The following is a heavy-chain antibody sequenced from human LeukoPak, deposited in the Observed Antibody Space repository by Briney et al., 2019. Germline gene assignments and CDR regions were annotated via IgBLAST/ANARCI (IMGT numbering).Heavy chain of an antibody. CDR3: ARLRGDSILYYYYYMDV. Sequence: PSETLSLTCTVSGGSISSYYWSWIRQPPGKGLEWIGYIYYSGSTNYNPSLKSRVTISVDTSKNQFSLKLSSVTAADTAVYYCARLRGDSILYYYYYMDVWGKGTTVTVSS. CDR2: IYYSGST. J-gene: IGHJ6*03. V-gene: IGHV4-59*08. CDR1: GGSISSYY. D-gene: IGHD2-21*02.